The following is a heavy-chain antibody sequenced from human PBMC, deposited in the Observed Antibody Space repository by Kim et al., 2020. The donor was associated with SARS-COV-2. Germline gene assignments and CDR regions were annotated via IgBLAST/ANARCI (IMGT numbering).Heavy chain of an antibody. CDR3: AKDRKWEKRYYGLDV. Sequence: GGSLRLSCAASGFIFASYAMTWVRQAPGRGLEWVSTITGSGDTTYYADSVKGRFTISRDNSKNTLSLQMISLRADDTAVYYCAKDRKWEKRYYGLDVWGQGTTVTVSS. D-gene: IGHD1-26*01. V-gene: IGHV3-23*01. CDR1: GFIFASYA. J-gene: IGHJ6*02. CDR2: ITGSGDTT.